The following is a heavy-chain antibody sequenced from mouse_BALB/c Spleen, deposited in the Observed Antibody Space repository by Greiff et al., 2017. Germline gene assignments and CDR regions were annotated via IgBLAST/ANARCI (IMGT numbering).Heavy chain of an antibody. J-gene: IGHJ2*01. V-gene: IGHV1-53*01. CDR3: ARYVQFDY. D-gene: IGHD6-1*01. CDR1: GYTFTSYY. Sequence: VQLQQSGAELVKPGASVKLSCKASGYTFTSYYMYWVKQRPGQGLGWIGEINPSNGGTNFNEKFKSKATLTVDKSSSTAYMELRSLTSEDTAVYYCARYVQFDYWGQGTTVTVSS. CDR2: INPSNGGT.